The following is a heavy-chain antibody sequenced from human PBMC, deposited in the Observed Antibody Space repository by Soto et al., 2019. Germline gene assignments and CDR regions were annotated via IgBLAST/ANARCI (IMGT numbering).Heavy chain of an antibody. CDR1: GYTFSTYA. J-gene: IGHJ6*02. D-gene: IGHD1-1*01. Sequence: ASVKVSCKASGYTFSTYAMHWVRQAPGQSLEWMGWINGGTGQTRYSQRFQDRVTITRDTSAKTTYMDLTSLRSEDTAVYYCARGKGMEENYYYYGMDIWGQGTTVTVS. V-gene: IGHV1-3*01. CDR3: ARGKGMEENYYYYGMDI. CDR2: INGGTGQT.